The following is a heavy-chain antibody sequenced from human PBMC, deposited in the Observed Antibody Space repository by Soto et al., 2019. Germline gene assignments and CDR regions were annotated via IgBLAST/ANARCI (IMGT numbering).Heavy chain of an antibody. J-gene: IGHJ4*02. CDR1: GFSLSTARAS. D-gene: IGHD3-10*01. Sequence: QITLKESGPTLANPTQTLTLTCTFSGFSLSTARASVGWLRQPPGKALEWLALIYWDDDNRYSPSLKSSLTITQDTSTNQVVLTRANMDPVDTATYYCAHSRGFGELAFDHWGQGTQVTVSS. V-gene: IGHV2-5*02. CDR2: IYWDDDN. CDR3: AHSRGFGELAFDH.